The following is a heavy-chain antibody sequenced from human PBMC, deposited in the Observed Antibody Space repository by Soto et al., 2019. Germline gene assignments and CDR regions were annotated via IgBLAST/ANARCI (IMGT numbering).Heavy chain of an antibody. V-gene: IGHV3-64D*06. D-gene: IGHD6-13*01. Sequence: GGSLRLSCAASGFTFSSYAMHWVRQAPGKGLEYVSAISSNGGSTYYADSVKGRFTISRDNSKNTLYLQMSSLRAEDTAVYYCVKESHLVAAGPPYFDYWGQGTLVTVSS. CDR1: GFTFSSYA. J-gene: IGHJ4*02. CDR3: VKESHLVAAGPPYFDY. CDR2: ISSNGGST.